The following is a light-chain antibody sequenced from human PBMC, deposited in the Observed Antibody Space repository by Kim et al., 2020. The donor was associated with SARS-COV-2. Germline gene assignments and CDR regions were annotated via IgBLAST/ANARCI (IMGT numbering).Light chain of an antibody. CDR1: QRISSY. Sequence: LSPGERSPLPCRASQRISSYLAWYQQKPGQTPRLLIYDASNRATGIPARFSGSGSETDFTLTISSLEPEDFAVYYCQQRTNWPPTFGQGTRLEIK. J-gene: IGKJ5*01. CDR3: QQRTNWPPT. V-gene: IGKV3-11*01. CDR2: DAS.